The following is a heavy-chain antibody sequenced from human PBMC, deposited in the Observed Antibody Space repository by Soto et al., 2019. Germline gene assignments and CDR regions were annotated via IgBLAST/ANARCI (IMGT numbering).Heavy chain of an antibody. J-gene: IGHJ4*02. CDR1: GDSINSTSYY. Sequence: SETLSLTCIVSGDSINSTSYYWGWIRQPPGQGLEWIASIYFSGSTYNNPSLKSRLTVSVDTSKSQFSLKLSSVTAADTALYYCARQRIVAAGAFVDYWGQGSQVTVSS. CDR3: ARQRIVAAGAFVDY. D-gene: IGHD6-13*01. V-gene: IGHV4-39*01. CDR2: IYFSGST.